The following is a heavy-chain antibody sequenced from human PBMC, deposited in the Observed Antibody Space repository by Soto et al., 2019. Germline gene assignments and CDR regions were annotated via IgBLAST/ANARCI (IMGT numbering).Heavy chain of an antibody. J-gene: IGHJ4*02. CDR2: IYYSGST. CDR3: ARDLGSSVGY. CDR1: GGSISSYY. Sequence: SETLSLTCTVSGGSISSYYWSWIRQPPGKGLEWIGYIYYSGSTNYNPSLKSRVTISVDTSKNQLSLKLSSVTAADTAVYYCARDLGSSVGYWGQGTLVTVSS. D-gene: IGHD6-6*01. V-gene: IGHV4-59*01.